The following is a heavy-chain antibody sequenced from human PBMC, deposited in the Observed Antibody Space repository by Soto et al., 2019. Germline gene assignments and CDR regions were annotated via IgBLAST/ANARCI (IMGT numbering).Heavy chain of an antibody. V-gene: IGHV3-11*06. CDR1: GFTFSDYY. J-gene: IGHJ4*02. Sequence: GGSLRLSCAASGFTFSDYYMSWIRQAPGKGLEWLSYSSDSGTFTRYADSVKGRFSISRDNAKNSLYLQINSLRGENTANDYCAGSGDNFHLLCFWGQGTPVTVSS. CDR3: AGSGDNFHLLCF. CDR2: SSDSGTFT. D-gene: IGHD1-1*01.